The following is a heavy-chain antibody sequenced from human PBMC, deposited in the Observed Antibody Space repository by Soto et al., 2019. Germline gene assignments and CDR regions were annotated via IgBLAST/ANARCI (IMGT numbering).Heavy chain of an antibody. CDR2: IYYSGST. J-gene: IGHJ4*02. CDR1: GGSISSSSYY. CDR3: ASYYDFWSGYTYYFDY. Sequence: SETLSLTCTVSGGSISSSSYYWGWIRQPPGKGLEWIGSIYYSGSTYYNPSLKSRVTISVDTSKNQFSLKLSSVTAADTAVYYCASYYDFWSGYTYYFDYWGQGTLVTVSS. D-gene: IGHD3-3*01. V-gene: IGHV4-39*01.